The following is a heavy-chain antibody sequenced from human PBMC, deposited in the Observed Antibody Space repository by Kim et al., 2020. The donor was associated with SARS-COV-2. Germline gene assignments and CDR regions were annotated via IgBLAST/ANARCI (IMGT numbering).Heavy chain of an antibody. J-gene: IGHJ4*02. Sequence: GGSLRLSCAASGFTFSSYAMHWVRQAPGKGLEWVAVISYDGSNKYYADSVKGRFTISRDNSKNTLYLQMNSLRAEDTAVYYCARADSSSWGPWCYWGQGTLVTVSS. D-gene: IGHD6-13*01. CDR2: ISYDGSNK. CDR3: ARADSSSWGPWCY. V-gene: IGHV3-30*04. CDR1: GFTFSSYA.